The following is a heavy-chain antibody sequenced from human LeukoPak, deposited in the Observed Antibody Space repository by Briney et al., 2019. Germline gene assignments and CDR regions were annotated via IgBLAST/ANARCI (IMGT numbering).Heavy chain of an antibody. CDR2: IYHSGST. Sequence: SETLSLTCTVSGGSISSGGYYWSWIRQPPGKGLEWIGYIYHSGSTYCNPSLKSRVTISVDRSKNQFSLKLSSVTAADTAVYYCARATLVEGYDFWSGYPNWFDPWGQGTLVTVSS. J-gene: IGHJ5*02. V-gene: IGHV4-30-2*01. CDR1: GGSISSGGYY. D-gene: IGHD3-3*01. CDR3: ARATLVEGYDFWSGYPNWFDP.